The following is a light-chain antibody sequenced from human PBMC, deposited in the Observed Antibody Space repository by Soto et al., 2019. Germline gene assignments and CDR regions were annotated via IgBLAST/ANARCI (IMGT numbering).Light chain of an antibody. CDR1: SSDVGGYNY. CDR2: EVS. CDR3: QSYDSSLSGYV. J-gene: IGLJ1*01. Sequence: QSALTQPASVSGSPGQSITISCTGTSSDVGGYNYVSWYQQHPGKAPKLLIYEVSNRPSGVSSRFSGSKSANTASLTISGLQAEHEADYYCQSYDSSLSGYVLGDGTKVT. V-gene: IGLV2-14*01.